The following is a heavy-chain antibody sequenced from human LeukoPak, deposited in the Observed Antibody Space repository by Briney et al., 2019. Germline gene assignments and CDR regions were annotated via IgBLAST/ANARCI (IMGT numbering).Heavy chain of an antibody. J-gene: IGHJ1*01. CDR3: ARDNRVGALYAEYFQH. CDR2: INASGGST. D-gene: IGHD1-26*01. V-gene: IGHV1-46*01. Sequence: ASLKVSCEASVDTFTVYQLHWGRQTPAQRREWRLIINASGGSTNYAQKFQGRVTMNRDMSTSTVNMELSSLRSEDTAVYYCARDNRVGALYAEYFQHWGQGTLVTVSS. CDR1: VDTFTVYQ.